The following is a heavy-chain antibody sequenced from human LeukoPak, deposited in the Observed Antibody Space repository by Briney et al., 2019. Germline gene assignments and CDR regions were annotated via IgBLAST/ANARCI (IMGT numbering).Heavy chain of an antibody. V-gene: IGHV4-34*01. Sequence: SETLSLTCAVYGGSFSGYYWSWIRQPPGKGLEWIGEINHSGSTNYNPSLKSRVTISVDTSKNQFSLKLSSVTAADTAVYYCARDSSGYSRPFDYWGQGTLVTVSS. D-gene: IGHD3-22*01. CDR2: INHSGST. CDR1: GGSFSGYY. CDR3: ARDSSGYSRPFDY. J-gene: IGHJ4*02.